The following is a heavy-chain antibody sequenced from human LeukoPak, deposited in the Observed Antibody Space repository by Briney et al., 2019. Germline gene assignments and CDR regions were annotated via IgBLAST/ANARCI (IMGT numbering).Heavy chain of an antibody. CDR3: AREWQGGIAAAGTRIEGDY. CDR2: IKQDGSEK. J-gene: IGHJ4*02. Sequence: GGSLRLSCAVSGFSVSGYWMTWVRQAPGKGLEWVANIKQDGSEKNYVDSVKGRFTISRDNAENSLFLQMNSLRVEDTAVYYCAREWQGGIAAAGTRIEGDYWGQGTLVAASS. V-gene: IGHV3-7*01. CDR1: GFSVSGYW. D-gene: IGHD6-13*01.